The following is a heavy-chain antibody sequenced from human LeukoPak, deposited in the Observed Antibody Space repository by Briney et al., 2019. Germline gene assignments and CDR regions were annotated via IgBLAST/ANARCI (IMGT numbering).Heavy chain of an antibody. V-gene: IGHV4-39*07. CDR1: GDSISTSSYY. CDR2: IWPSGST. D-gene: IGHD5-24*01. Sequence: PSETLSLTCSVSGDSISTSSYYWGWIRQPPGKGLEWIGSIWPSGSTYSNPSLKSRVTISVDTSKNQFSLKLSSVTAADTAVYYCASGGRDGYNWAFDIWGQGTMVTVSS. J-gene: IGHJ3*02. CDR3: ASGGRDGYNWAFDI.